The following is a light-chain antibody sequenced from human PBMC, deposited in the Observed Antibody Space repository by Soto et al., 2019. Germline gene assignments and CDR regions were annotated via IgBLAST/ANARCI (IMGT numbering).Light chain of an antibody. CDR3: ATWDDGRSGYNV. CDR2: ENN. Sequence: QSVLTQPPSATGTPGQRITISCSGSPSNIGSYSGSWCQQFPGTASKLLIYENNQRTSGVPDRFSGSKSGTSASLAISWLRDEDKADYYSATWDDGRSGYNVFGSGTKVPV. CDR1: PSNIGSYS. V-gene: IGLV1-47*01. J-gene: IGLJ1*01.